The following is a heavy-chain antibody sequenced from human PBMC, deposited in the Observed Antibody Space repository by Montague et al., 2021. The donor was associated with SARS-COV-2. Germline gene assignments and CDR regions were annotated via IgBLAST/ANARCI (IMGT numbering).Heavy chain of an antibody. CDR3: ARIPYDSLTGLIYVMDV. CDR2: IDWDDDK. CDR1: GFSLSTSGMC. D-gene: IGHD3-9*01. Sequence: PALVKPTQTLTLTCTFSGFSLSTSGMCVSWIRQPPGKALEWLARIDWDDDKYYSTSLKTRLTISRDTSKNQVALTMTNMDPVDTATYYCARIPYDSLTGLIYVMDVGGQGTRSPSP. J-gene: IGHJ6*02. V-gene: IGHV2-70*11.